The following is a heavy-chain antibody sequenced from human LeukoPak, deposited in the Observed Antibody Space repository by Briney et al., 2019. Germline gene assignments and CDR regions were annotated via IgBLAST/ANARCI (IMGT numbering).Heavy chain of an antibody. Sequence: GGSLRLSCAASGFTFSSYGMHWVRQAPGKGLEWVAVIWYDGSNKYYADSVKGRFTISRDNSKNTLYLQMNSLRAEDTAGYYCARDESSQQLVLGYWGQGTLVTVSS. CDR1: GFTFSSYG. J-gene: IGHJ4*02. CDR2: IWYDGSNK. D-gene: IGHD6-13*01. V-gene: IGHV3-33*01. CDR3: ARDESSQQLVLGY.